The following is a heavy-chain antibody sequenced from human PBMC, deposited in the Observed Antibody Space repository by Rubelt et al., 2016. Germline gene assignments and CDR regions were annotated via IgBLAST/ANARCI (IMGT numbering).Heavy chain of an antibody. V-gene: IGHV3-23*01. CDR2: ISGSGGST. J-gene: IGHJ4*02. CDR3: ARVRERYYGSGSFDF. CDR1: GFTFSSYS. Sequence: AASGFTFSSYSMNWVRQAPGKGLEWVSAISGSGGSTYYADSVKGRFSISRDNSKNTLYLQMNSLRAEDTAVYYCARVRERYYGSGSFDFWGQGTLVTVSS. D-gene: IGHD3-10*01.